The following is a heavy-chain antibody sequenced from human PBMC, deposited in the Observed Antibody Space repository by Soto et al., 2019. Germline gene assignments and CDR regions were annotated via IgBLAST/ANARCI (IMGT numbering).Heavy chain of an antibody. Sequence: RSLRISCPPCGFTFGGYALSWVRQAPGKWPEWVGFIRRNAYGGTTDYAASVRGRFTISRDDSKSIAYLQMNSLRTEDTALYYCTRASSLDFDFWGQGTLVTVSS. D-gene: IGHD3-16*01. CDR2: IRRNAYGGTT. J-gene: IGHJ4*02. V-gene: IGHV3-49*04. CDR1: GFTFGGYA. CDR3: TRASSLDFDF.